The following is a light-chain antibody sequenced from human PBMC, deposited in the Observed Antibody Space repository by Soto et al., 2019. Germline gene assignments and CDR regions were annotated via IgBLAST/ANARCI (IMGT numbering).Light chain of an antibody. Sequence: SYYLTQPPSVSVAPVQTARITCGGNNVGSKTGHWYQQKPGQAPVLVVYDDSDRPSGIPELFFGSNSGNTDTLTISRVEDGDEDDYYCQLWDSSSXHHVVGTGTKVXVX. CDR3: QLWDSSSXHHV. J-gene: IGLJ1*01. CDR1: NVGSKT. V-gene: IGLV3-21*02. CDR2: DDS.